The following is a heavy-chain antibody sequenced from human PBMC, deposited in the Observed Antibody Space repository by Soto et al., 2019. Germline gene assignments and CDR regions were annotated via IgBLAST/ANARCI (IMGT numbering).Heavy chain of an antibody. CDR1: GFTFSSYG. D-gene: IGHD6-13*01. J-gene: IGHJ6*02. Sequence: ESGGGVVQPGRSLRLSCAASGFTFSSYGMHWVRQAPGKGLEWVAVIWYDGSNKYYADSVKGRFTISRDNSKNTLYLQMNSLRAEDTAVYYCARDGQQLVYCMDVWGQGTTVTVSS. V-gene: IGHV3-33*01. CDR2: IWYDGSNK. CDR3: ARDGQQLVYCMDV.